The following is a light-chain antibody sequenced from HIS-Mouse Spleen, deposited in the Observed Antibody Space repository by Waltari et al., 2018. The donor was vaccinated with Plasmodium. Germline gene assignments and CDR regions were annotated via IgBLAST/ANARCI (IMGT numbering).Light chain of an antibody. V-gene: IGLV1-44*01. J-gene: IGLJ2*01. CDR2: SNN. CDR1: SSNIRSHP. Sequence: QSVLPPPPSASGTPGPRVTISCSRRSSNIRSHPVNWYQKLPGTAPKLLIYSNNQRPSGVPDRFSGSKSGTSASLAISGLQSEDEADYYCAAWDDSLNGPVFGGGTKLTVL. CDR3: AAWDDSLNGPV.